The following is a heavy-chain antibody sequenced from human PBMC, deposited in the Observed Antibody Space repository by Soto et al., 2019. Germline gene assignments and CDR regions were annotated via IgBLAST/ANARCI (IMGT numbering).Heavy chain of an antibody. Sequence: PGGSLRLSCAASGFTFSDYYMSWIRQAPGKGLEWVSYISSSGSTIYYADSVKGRFTISRDNAKNSLYLQMNSLRVEDTAVYYCAKDIVRYTYGACDYWGQGALVTVSS. CDR1: GFTFSDYY. CDR2: ISSSGSTI. CDR3: AKDIVRYTYGACDY. V-gene: IGHV3-11*04. D-gene: IGHD5-18*01. J-gene: IGHJ4*02.